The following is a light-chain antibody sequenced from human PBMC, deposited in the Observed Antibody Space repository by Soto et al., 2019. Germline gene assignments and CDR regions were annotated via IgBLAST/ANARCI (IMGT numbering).Light chain of an antibody. J-gene: IGKJ4*01. CDR2: GAS. V-gene: IGKV3-20*01. Sequence: EIVLTQSPGTLSLSPGERATLSCRVSQSVSNNYLAWYQPKPGQAPRLXIYGASSRETGIPDRFSGSGSGTEFTLTISRLEPEDFEVDYCQQYGSSTLTFGGGTKVDIK. CDR1: QSVSNNY. CDR3: QQYGSSTLT.